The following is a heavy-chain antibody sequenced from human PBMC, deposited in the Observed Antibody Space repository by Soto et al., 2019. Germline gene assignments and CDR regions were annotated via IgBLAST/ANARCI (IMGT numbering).Heavy chain of an antibody. Sequence: QVQLVESGGGVVQPGRSLRLSCAASGFTFSSYGMHWVRQAPGKGLEWVAVIWYDGSNKHYADSVKGRFTISRDNSKNTLYLQMNSLRAEDTAVYYCARDSRGSGSYRYYYGMDVWGQGTTVTVSS. CDR1: GFTFSSYG. CDR3: ARDSRGSGSYRYYYGMDV. V-gene: IGHV3-33*01. D-gene: IGHD3-10*01. J-gene: IGHJ6*02. CDR2: IWYDGSNK.